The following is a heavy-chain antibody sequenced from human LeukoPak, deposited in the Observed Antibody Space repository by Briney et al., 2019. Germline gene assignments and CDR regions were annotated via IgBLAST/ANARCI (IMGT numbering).Heavy chain of an antibody. CDR2: ISAYNGNT. CDR3: ARDLHFYYYGMDV. Sequence: ASVKVSCKASGYTFTIYGISWVRQATGQGLEWMGWISAYNGNTNYAQKLQGRVTMTTDTSTSTAYMELRSLRSDDTAVYYCARDLHFYYYGMDVWGQGTTVTVSS. D-gene: IGHD3-3*02. V-gene: IGHV1-18*01. CDR1: GYTFTIYG. J-gene: IGHJ6*02.